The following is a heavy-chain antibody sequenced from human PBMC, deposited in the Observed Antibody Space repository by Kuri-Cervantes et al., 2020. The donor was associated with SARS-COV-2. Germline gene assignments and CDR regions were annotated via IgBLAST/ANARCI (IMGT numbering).Heavy chain of an antibody. J-gene: IGHJ4*02. D-gene: IGHD2-15*01. CDR1: GVSISSYY. CDR2: IYYSGST. Sequence: SETLSLTCTVSGVSISSYYCSWIRQPPGKGLEWIGNIYYSGSTNYNPSLKSRITISVDTSKNQFSLKLSSVTAADTAVYYCARGSGYCSGGSCYPIDYWAQGTLVTFSS. V-gene: IGHV4-59*12. CDR3: ARGSGYCSGGSCYPIDY.